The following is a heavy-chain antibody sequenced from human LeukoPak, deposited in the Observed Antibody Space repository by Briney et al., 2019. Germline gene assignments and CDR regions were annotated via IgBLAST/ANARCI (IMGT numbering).Heavy chain of an antibody. D-gene: IGHD6-19*01. CDR2: IYYTGHT. V-gene: IGHV4-59*08. Sequence: PSETLSLTCTVSGGSVSNYYCSWIRQPPGKGLEWIGYIYYTGHTNYNPSLESRVTVSVDTSKNQFSLKLNSVTAADTAVYYCARHPPSSGWFHYWGQGTLVTVSS. J-gene: IGHJ4*02. CDR3: ARHPPSSGWFHY. CDR1: GGSVSNYY.